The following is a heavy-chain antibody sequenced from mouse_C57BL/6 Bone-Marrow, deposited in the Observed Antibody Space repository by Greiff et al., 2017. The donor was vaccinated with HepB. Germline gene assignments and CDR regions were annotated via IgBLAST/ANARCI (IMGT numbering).Heavy chain of an antibody. J-gene: IGHJ1*03. CDR1: GFTFSSYG. D-gene: IGHD2-2*01. CDR3: ARRGVTTEGYWYFDV. V-gene: IGHV5-6*01. CDR2: ISSGGSYT. Sequence: EVQGVESGGDLVKPGGSLKLSCAASGFTFSSYGMSWVRQTPDKRLEWVATISSGGSYTYYPDSVKGRFTISRDNAKNTLYLQMSSLKSEDTAMYYCARRGVTTEGYWYFDVWGTGTTVTVSS.